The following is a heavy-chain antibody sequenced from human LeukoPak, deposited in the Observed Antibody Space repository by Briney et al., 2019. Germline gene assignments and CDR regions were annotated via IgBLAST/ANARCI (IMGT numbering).Heavy chain of an antibody. D-gene: IGHD3-9*01. J-gene: IGHJ4*02. CDR3: AKTYDILTGYSPWGY. Sequence: GGSLRLSCAASGFTFSSYAMSWVRQAPGKGLEWVSAISGSGGSTYYADSVKGRFTISRDNSKNTLYLQMNSLRAEDTAVYYCAKTYDILTGYSPWGYWGQGTLVTVSS. CDR1: GFTFSSYA. CDR2: ISGSGGST. V-gene: IGHV3-23*01.